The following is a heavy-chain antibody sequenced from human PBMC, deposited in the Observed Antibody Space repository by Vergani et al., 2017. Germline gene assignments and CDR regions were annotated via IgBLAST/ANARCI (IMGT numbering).Heavy chain of an antibody. Sequence: QVQLQESGPGLVKPSQTLSLTCTVSGGSISSGSYYWSWIRQPAGKGLEWIGRIYTSGSTNYNPSLKSRVTISVDTSKNQFSLKLSSVTAADTAVYYCARDSSGWYRYWGQGTLVTVSS. CDR3: ARDSSGWYRY. CDR2: IYTSGST. V-gene: IGHV4-61*02. J-gene: IGHJ4*02. CDR1: GGSISSGSYY. D-gene: IGHD6-19*01.